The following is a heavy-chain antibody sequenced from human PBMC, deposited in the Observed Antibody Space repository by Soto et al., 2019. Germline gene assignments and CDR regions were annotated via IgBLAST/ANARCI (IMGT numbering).Heavy chain of an antibody. V-gene: IGHV1-8*01. CDR1: GYTFTSYD. CDR2: MNPNSGNT. J-gene: IGHJ6*03. D-gene: IGHD6-19*01. CDR3: ARGLPPYIAVAGDYYYYMDV. Sequence: ASVKVSCKASGYTFTSYDINWVRQATGQGLEWMGWMNPNSGNTGYAQKFQGRVTMTRNTSISTAYMELSSLRSEDTAVYYCARGLPPYIAVAGDYYYYMDVWGKGTTVTVSS.